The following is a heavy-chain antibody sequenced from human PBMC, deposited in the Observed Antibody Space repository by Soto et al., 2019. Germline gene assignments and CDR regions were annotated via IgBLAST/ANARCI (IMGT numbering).Heavy chain of an antibody. J-gene: IGHJ4*02. CDR1: GGTFSSYA. CDR3: ASSRSSSSGGGFDY. Sequence: SGRVCCKASGGTFSSYAISWVRQAPGQGLEWMGGIIPIFGTANYAQKFQGRVTITADESTSTAYMELSSLRSEDTAVYYCASSRSSSSGGGFDYWGQGTLVTVSS. V-gene: IGHV1-69*13. D-gene: IGHD6-6*01. CDR2: IIPIFGTA.